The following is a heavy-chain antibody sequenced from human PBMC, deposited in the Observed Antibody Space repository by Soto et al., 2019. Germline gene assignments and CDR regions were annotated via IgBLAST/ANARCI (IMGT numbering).Heavy chain of an antibody. CDR1: SGSISSGGYS. CDR2: IYHSGST. V-gene: IGHV4-30-2*01. Sequence: QLQLQESGSGLVKPSQTLSLTCAVSSGSISSGGYSWSWLRQPPGKGLESIGYIYHSGSTYYNPSLMSRVTISVDRSNNQFSLKLSSVTAADTAVYYCAAVGGLPGYYWGQVTLVTVSS. D-gene: IGHD2-2*01. J-gene: IGHJ4*02. CDR3: AAVGGLPGYY.